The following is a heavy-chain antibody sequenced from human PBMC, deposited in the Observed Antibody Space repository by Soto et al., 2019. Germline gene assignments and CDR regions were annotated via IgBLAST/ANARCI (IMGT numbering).Heavy chain of an antibody. CDR1: GGSFTGYY. J-gene: IGHJ4*02. Sequence: QVQLQQWGAGLLKPSETLSLTCAVTGGSFTGYYCSWVRQPPGKGIEWIGEVKDGGVTNYSPSLRSRVTISSDAPKKQFSLKVTSVTAADTAVYYCTRGQEGVVATHWDQGTLVTVSS. D-gene: IGHD5-12*01. CDR2: VKDGGVT. V-gene: IGHV4-34*01. CDR3: TRGQEGVVATH.